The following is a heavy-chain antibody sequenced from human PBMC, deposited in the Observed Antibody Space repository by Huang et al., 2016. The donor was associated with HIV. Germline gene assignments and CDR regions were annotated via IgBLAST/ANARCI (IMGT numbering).Heavy chain of an antibody. CDR2: ISNSGSAI. CDR1: GFRFSDYY. CDR3: ARAGLAAAGAFDD. D-gene: IGHD6-13*01. J-gene: IGHJ3*01. Sequence: QVHLVESGGGLVKPGGSLRVSCAASGFRFSDYYMSWIRQSPGKGLEWVSYISNSGSAIYYADSGKGRFTISRDNAKNSLNLQMNNLRTDDTGIYYCARAGLAAAGAFDDWGPGTMLTVSS. V-gene: IGHV3-11*01.